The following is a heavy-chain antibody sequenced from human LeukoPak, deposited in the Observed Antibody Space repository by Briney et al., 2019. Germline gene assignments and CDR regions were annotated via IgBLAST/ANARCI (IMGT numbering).Heavy chain of an antibody. V-gene: IGHV3-48*04. J-gene: IGHJ6*02. D-gene: IGHD3-10*01. CDR2: ISSSSSTI. CDR1: GFTFSNYS. Sequence: GGSLRLSCAASGFTFSNYSMNWVRQAPGKGPEWVSYISSSSSTIYYADSVKGRFTISRDNAKNSLYLQMNSLRAEDTAVYYCARDGPMYYYGSGSSMDVWGQGTTVTVSS. CDR3: ARDGPMYYYGSGSSMDV.